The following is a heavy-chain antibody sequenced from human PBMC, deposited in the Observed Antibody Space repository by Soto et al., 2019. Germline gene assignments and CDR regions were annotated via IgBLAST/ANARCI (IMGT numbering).Heavy chain of an antibody. CDR1: GGSISSYY. D-gene: IGHD2-21*01. J-gene: IGHJ6*02. CDR2: IHYSGST. V-gene: IGHV4-59*01. CDR3: ARDPGLAYCGGDCYFYGMDV. Sequence: SETLSLTCTVSGGSISSYYWSWIRQPPGKGLEWIGNIHYSGSTNYNPSLKSRVSISVDTSKNQFSLKLSSVTAADTAVYYCARDPGLAYCGGDCYFYGMDVWGQGTTVTVSS.